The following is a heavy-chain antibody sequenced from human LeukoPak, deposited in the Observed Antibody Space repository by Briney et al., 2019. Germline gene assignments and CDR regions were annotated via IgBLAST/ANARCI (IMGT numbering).Heavy chain of an antibody. CDR2: TYYRSKWYN. J-gene: IGHJ6*02. V-gene: IGHV6-1*01. Sequence: SQTLSLTCAISGDSVSSNSAAWNWIRQSPSRGLEWLGKTYYRSKWYNDYALSVESRITINSDTSKNQFSLQLNSVTPEDTAVYYCARDDCSSTSCYREVNWVNYYYYYGMDVWGRGTTVTVSS. CDR1: GDSVSSNSAA. D-gene: IGHD2-2*01. CDR3: ARDDCSSTSCYREVNWVNYYYYYGMDV.